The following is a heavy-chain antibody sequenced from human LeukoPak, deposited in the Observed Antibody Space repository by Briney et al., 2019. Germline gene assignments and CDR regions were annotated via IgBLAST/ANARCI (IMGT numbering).Heavy chain of an antibody. J-gene: IGHJ5*02. V-gene: IGHV3-30*18. D-gene: IGHD2-21*02. CDR1: GFTFSNYG. Sequence: GRSLRLSCAAPGFTFSNYGMHWVRQAPGKGLEWVADISYDGNNKYYADSVKGRFTISRDNSKNTLHLQMNSLRAEDTAVYYCAKDQLPYCGGDCYSAPWGQGTLVTVSS. CDR2: ISYDGNNK. CDR3: AKDQLPYCGGDCYSAP.